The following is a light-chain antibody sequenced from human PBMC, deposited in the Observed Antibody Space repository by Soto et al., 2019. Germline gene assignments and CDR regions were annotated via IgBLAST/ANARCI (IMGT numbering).Light chain of an antibody. J-gene: IGLJ1*01. V-gene: IGLV1-44*01. CDR2: IGD. CDR1: SSNIGSGS. CDR3: AAWDDNLNAYV. Sequence: QSVLTQPPSASGTPGQRVTISCSGSSSNIGSGSVNWYQQLPGTAPKLLIYIGDQRASGVSDRFSGSKSGTSASLAISGLRSDDEADYYCAAWDDNLNAYVFGSGTKLTVL.